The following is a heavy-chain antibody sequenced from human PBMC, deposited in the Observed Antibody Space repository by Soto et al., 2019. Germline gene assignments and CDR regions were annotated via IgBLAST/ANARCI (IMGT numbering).Heavy chain of an antibody. CDR2: IIPILGIA. V-gene: IGHV1-69*02. D-gene: IGHD5-12*01. Sequence: QVPLVQSGAEVKKPGSSVKVSCKASGGTFSSYTISWVRQAPGQGLEWMGRIIPILGIANYAQKFQGRVTITADKSTSTAYMELSSLRSEDTAVYYCARSERGYSGYGWGQGTLVTVSS. CDR1: GGTFSSYT. J-gene: IGHJ4*02. CDR3: ARSERGYSGYG.